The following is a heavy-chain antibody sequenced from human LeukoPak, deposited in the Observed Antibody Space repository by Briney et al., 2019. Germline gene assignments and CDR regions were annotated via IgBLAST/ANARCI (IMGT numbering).Heavy chain of an antibody. CDR3: ARSSGWYHRGPDYYYYYMDV. CDR1: GFTFSTYA. D-gene: IGHD6-19*01. Sequence: GGSLRLSCAASGFTFSTYAIHWVRQAPGKGLEWVSSISSSSSYIYYADSVKGRFTISRDNAKNSLYLQMHSLRAEDTAIYYCARSSGWYHRGPDYYYYYMDVWGTGTTVTVS. J-gene: IGHJ6*03. V-gene: IGHV3-21*01. CDR2: ISSSSSYI.